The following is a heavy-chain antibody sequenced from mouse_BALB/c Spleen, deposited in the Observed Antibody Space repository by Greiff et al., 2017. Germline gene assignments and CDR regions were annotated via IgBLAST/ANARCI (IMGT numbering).Heavy chain of an antibody. CDR3: ARERGSGSSLYYFDY. CDR2: IWGDGTT. J-gene: IGHJ2*01. V-gene: IGHV2-6-7*01. CDR1: GFSIIGYG. Sequence: QVQLQQSGPGLVAPSQSLSITCTVSGFSIIGYGVNWVRQPPGKGLEWLGMIWGDGTTDYNSALKSRLSISKDNSKSQVFLKMNSLQTDDTAMYYCARERGSGSSLYYFDYWGQGTTLTVSS. D-gene: IGHD1-1*01.